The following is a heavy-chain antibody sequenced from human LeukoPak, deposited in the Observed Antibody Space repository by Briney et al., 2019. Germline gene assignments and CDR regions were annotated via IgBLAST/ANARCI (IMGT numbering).Heavy chain of an antibody. V-gene: IGHV1-2*02. Sequence: GASVKVSCKPSGYTFTGYFIQWVRQAPGQGLEWMGWINPSSGGTNYPQKFQGRVTMSRDTSLSTAYMELSRLRSDDTAVYYCARGYYDSSDYEYFQHWGQGTLVTVSS. CDR3: ARGYYDSSDYEYFQH. J-gene: IGHJ1*01. D-gene: IGHD3-22*01. CDR2: INPSSGGT. CDR1: GYTFTGYF.